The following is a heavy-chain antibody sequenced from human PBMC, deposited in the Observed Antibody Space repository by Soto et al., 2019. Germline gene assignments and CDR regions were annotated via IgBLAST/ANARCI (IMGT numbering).Heavy chain of an antibody. CDR2: INPSGGST. J-gene: IGHJ5*02. CDR3: ARDYGGALLWFGELLPNWFDP. V-gene: IGHV1-46*01. D-gene: IGHD3-10*01. CDR1: GYTFTSYY. Sequence: TSVKFSWKESGYTFTSYYMHWVRQAPGQGLEWMGIINPSGGSTSYAQKFQGRVTMTRDTSTSTVYMELSSLRSEDTAVYYCARDYGGALLWFGELLPNWFDPWGQGTLVTVSS.